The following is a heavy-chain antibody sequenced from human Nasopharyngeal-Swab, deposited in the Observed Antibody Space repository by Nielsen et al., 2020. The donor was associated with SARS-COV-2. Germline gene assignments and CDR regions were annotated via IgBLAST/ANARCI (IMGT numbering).Heavy chain of an antibody. CDR3: ARVLGTAMVLGGPLDY. V-gene: IGHV3-11*04. CDR2: ISSSGSTI. D-gene: IGHD5-18*01. Sequence: GESLKISCAASGFTFSDYYMSWIRQAPGKGLEWVSYISSSGSTIYYADSVKGRFTISRDNAKNSLYLQMNSLRAEDTAVYYCARVLGTAMVLGGPLDYWGQGTLVTVSS. CDR1: GFTFSDYY. J-gene: IGHJ4*02.